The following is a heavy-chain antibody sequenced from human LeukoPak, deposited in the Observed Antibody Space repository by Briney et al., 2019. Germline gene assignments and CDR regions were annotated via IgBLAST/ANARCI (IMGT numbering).Heavy chain of an antibody. Sequence: SETLSLTCTVSGGSISSYYWSWIRQPPGKGLEWIGYIYYSGSTNYSPSLKSRVTISVDTSKNQFSLKLSSVTAADTAVYYCARLVATIRGFYYFDYWGQGTLVTVSS. J-gene: IGHJ4*02. CDR1: GGSISSYY. V-gene: IGHV4-59*08. CDR2: IYYSGST. D-gene: IGHD5-12*01. CDR3: ARLVATIRGFYYFDY.